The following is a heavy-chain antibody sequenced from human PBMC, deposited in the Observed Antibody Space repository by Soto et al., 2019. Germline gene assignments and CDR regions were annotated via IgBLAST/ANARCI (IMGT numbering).Heavy chain of an antibody. V-gene: IGHV1-58*01. CDR3: AAVLGRYSSGYYYVDY. J-gene: IGHJ4*02. CDR2: IVVGSGNT. D-gene: IGHD3-22*01. Sequence: SVKVSCKASGFTFTSSAVQWVRQARGQRLEWIGWIVVGSGNTNYAQKFRERVTITRDMSTSTAYMELSSLRSEDTAVYYCAAVLGRYSSGYYYVDYWGQGTLVTVSS. CDR1: GFTFTSSA.